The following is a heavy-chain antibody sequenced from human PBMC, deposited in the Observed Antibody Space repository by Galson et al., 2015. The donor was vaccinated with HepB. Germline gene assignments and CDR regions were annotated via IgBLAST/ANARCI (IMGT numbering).Heavy chain of an antibody. CDR3: AREGLITMVRGVMIGRWFDP. D-gene: IGHD3-10*01. V-gene: IGHV1-18*04. Sequence: QSGAEVKKPGASVKVSCKASGYTFTSYGISWVRQAPGQGLERMGWISAYNGNTNYAQKLQGRVTMTTDTSTSTAYMELRSLRSDDTAVYYCAREGLITMVRGVMIGRWFDPWGQGTLVTVSS. J-gene: IGHJ5*02. CDR1: GYTFTSYG. CDR2: ISAYNGNT.